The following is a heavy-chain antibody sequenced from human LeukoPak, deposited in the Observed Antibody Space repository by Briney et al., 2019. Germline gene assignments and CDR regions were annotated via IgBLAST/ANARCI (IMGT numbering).Heavy chain of an antibody. CDR1: GFTFSSYE. Sequence: QAGGSLRLSCEASGFTFSSYEMNWVRQAPGKGLEWVSYVSSSGSTIYNADSVKGRVTISRDNAKNSLFLQMNSLRAEDTAVYYCAREGSSGEFDYWGQGTLVTVSS. CDR3: AREGSSGEFDY. D-gene: IGHD2-15*01. CDR2: VSSSGSTI. V-gene: IGHV3-48*03. J-gene: IGHJ4*02.